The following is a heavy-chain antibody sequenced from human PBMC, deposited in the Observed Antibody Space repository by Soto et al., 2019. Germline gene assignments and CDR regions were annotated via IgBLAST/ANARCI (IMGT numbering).Heavy chain of an antibody. CDR3: ARGMGATHQFSY. V-gene: IGHV4-4*07. CDR1: GGSISRYY. CDR2: IYTSGST. D-gene: IGHD1-26*01. Sequence: PETLSLTCTVSGGSISRYYWIWIRQPAGKGLEWIGRIYTSGSTNYNPSLKSRVTMSVDTSKNQFSLKLSSVTAADTAVYYCARGMGATHQFSYWGQGTLVTVSS. J-gene: IGHJ1*01.